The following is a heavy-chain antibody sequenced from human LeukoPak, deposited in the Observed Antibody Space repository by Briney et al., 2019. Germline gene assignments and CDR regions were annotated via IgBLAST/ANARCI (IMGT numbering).Heavy chain of an antibody. Sequence: GGSLRLSCAASGFTFSTYAMNWVRQAPGKGLEWVSAVSGSGSSTYYADSVKGRFTISRDNSKNTLYLQMNSLRAEDTAVYYCAKDLVWYQLLLRFDYWGQGTLVTVSS. CDR3: AKDLVWYQLLLRFDY. J-gene: IGHJ4*02. D-gene: IGHD2-2*01. CDR2: VSGSGSST. V-gene: IGHV3-23*01. CDR1: GFTFSTYA.